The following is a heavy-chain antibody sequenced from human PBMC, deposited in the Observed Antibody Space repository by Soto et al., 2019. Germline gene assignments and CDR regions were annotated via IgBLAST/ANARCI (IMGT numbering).Heavy chain of an antibody. CDR3: ARTLHWKMRGYLDY. CDR1: GFTFSRYA. D-gene: IGHD1-1*01. CDR2: ISGSGGST. J-gene: IGHJ4*02. V-gene: IGHV3-23*01. Sequence: EVQLLESGGGLVQPGGSLRLSCAASGFTFSRYAMSWVRQAPGKGLEWVSAISGSGGSTYNAYSEQGRFTISRDKSKNTLYLQMNSLRAEGTAVYYYARTLHWKMRGYLDYWGQGTLVTVSS.